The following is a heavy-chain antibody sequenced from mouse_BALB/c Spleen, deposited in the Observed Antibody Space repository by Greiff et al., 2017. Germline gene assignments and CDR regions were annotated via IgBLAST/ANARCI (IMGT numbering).Heavy chain of an antibody. CDR2: ISTYYGNT. Sequence: QVQLQQSGPELVRPGVSVKISCKGSGYTFTDYAMHWVKQSHAKSLEWIGVISTYYGNTKYNQKFKGKATMTVDKSSSTAYMELARLTSEDSAIYYCATGTGAMDYWGQGTSVTVSS. D-gene: IGHD1-1*02. V-gene: IGHV1-67*01. CDR1: GYTFTDYA. J-gene: IGHJ4*01. CDR3: ATGTGAMDY.